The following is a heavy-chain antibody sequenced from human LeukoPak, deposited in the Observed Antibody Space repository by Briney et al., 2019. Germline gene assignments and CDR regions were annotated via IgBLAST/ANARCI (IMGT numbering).Heavy chain of an antibody. D-gene: IGHD6-19*01. J-gene: IGHJ4*02. V-gene: IGHV4-59*08. Sequence: SETLSLTCTVSGGSISSYYWSWIRQPPGKGLEWIGYINYSGSTTYNPSLKSRVTISVDASRNQFSLKLSSVTAADRAVYYCARGYSTGWYGGFDFWGQGTLVTVSS. CDR2: INYSGST. CDR3: ARGYSTGWYGGFDF. CDR1: GGSISSYY.